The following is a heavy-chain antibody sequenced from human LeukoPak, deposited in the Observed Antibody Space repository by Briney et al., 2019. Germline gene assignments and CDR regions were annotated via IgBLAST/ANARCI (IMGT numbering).Heavy chain of an antibody. Sequence: SGTLSLTCTVSGGSISSYYWSWIRQPPGKGLEWIGYIYTSGSTNYNPSLKSRVTISVDTSKNQFSLKLSSVTAADTAVYYCAGQTYYYDSSGFGPHYYFDYWGQGTLVTVSS. CDR1: GGSISSYY. V-gene: IGHV4-4*09. CDR2: IYTSGST. CDR3: AGQTYYYDSSGFGPHYYFDY. D-gene: IGHD3-22*01. J-gene: IGHJ4*02.